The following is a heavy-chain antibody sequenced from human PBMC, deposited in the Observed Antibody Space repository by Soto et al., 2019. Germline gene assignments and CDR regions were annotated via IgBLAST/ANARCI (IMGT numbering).Heavy chain of an antibody. CDR3: AKMGDSSGYDYFDY. Sequence: EVQLLESGGGLVQPGGSLRLSCPASGFTFSSYAMSWVRQAPGKGLEWVSAISGSGGSTYYADSVKGRFTISRDNSKSTLYLQMNSLRAEDTAVYCCAKMGDSSGYDYFDYWGQGTLVTVSS. CDR1: GFTFSSYA. D-gene: IGHD3-22*01. CDR2: ISGSGGST. V-gene: IGHV3-23*01. J-gene: IGHJ4*02.